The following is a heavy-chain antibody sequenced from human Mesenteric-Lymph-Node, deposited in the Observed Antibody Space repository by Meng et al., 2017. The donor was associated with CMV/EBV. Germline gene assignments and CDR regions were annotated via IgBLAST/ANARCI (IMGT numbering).Heavy chain of an antibody. CDR1: ITSWSW. CDR2: ISQSGST. CDR3: ARRDIAAAGTTLYWYFDL. Sequence: ITSWSWWRWVRQRPGKGLEWIGEISQSGSTNYNPSLKSRVTISVDKSKNQFSLKLSSVTVADTAVYYCARRDIAAAGTTLYWYFDLWGRGTLVTVSS. V-gene: IGHV4-4*02. D-gene: IGHD6-13*01. J-gene: IGHJ2*01.